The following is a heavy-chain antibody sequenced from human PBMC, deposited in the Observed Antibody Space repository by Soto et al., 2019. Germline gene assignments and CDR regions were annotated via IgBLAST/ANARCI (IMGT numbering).Heavy chain of an antibody. Sequence: QVQLQESGPGLVKPSETLSLTCTVSGGSISSYYWSWIRQPPGKGLEWIGYIYYSGSTNYNPSLKSRVTISVDTSKNQFSLKLSSVTAADTAVYYCARWGAAACTEMYYFDYWGQGTLVTVSS. CDR3: ARWGAAACTEMYYFDY. CDR2: IYYSGST. J-gene: IGHJ4*02. CDR1: GGSISSYY. D-gene: IGHD6-13*01. V-gene: IGHV4-59*01.